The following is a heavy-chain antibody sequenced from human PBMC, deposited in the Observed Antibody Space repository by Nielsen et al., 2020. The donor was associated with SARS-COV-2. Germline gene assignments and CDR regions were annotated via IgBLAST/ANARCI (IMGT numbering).Heavy chain of an antibody. D-gene: IGHD2-2*01. V-gene: IGHV7-4-1*02. Sequence: WVRQAPGQGLEWMGWINTNTGNPTYAQGFTGRFVFSLGTSVSTAYLQISSLKAEDTAVYYCASGVVVVPALDYYYYGMDVWGQGTTVTV. CDR2: INTNTGNP. J-gene: IGHJ6*02. CDR3: ASGVVVVPALDYYYYGMDV.